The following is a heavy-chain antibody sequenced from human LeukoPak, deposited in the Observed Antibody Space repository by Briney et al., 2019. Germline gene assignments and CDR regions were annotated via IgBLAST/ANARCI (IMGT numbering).Heavy chain of an antibody. V-gene: IGHV4-59*08. CDR2: IYYSGST. Sequence: PSETLSLTCTVSGGSITSYYWSWIRQAPGKGLEWIGNIYYSGSTNYNPSLKSRVTVSVDTSKNQFSLKLSSVTAADTAVYYCARHGTLGSTTYPLDFWGQGTRVSVSS. CDR3: ARHGTLGSTTYPLDF. CDR1: GGSITSYY. J-gene: IGHJ4*02. D-gene: IGHD1-26*01.